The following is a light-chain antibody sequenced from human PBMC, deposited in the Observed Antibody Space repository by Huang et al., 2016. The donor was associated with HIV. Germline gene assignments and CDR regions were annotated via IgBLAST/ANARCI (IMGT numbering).Light chain of an antibody. CDR3: QQYNNWPPLT. V-gene: IGKV3-15*01. CDR2: GTS. J-gene: IGKJ4*01. CDR1: QSISSN. Sequence: EVGMTQSPATLSVSPGERATLSCRASQSISSNLAWYQQRPGQAPRLLIYGTSTRATVVPARFSGSGSGTEFTLTINSLQSEDYAVYYCQQYNNWPPLTFGGGTKVEIK.